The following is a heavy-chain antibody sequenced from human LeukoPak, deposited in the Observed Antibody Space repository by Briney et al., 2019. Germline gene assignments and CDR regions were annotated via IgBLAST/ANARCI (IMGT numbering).Heavy chain of an antibody. CDR2: IYYSGST. CDR3: ARDLDGYNPN. V-gene: IGHV4-59*01. D-gene: IGHD5-24*01. J-gene: IGHJ4*02. Sequence: SETLSLTCTASGGSIRSYYWRWIRQPPGKGLEWIGYIYYSGSTNYNPSLKSRVTISVDTSKNQFSLKLSSVTAADTAVYYCARDLDGYNPNWGQGTLVTVSS. CDR1: GGSIRSYY.